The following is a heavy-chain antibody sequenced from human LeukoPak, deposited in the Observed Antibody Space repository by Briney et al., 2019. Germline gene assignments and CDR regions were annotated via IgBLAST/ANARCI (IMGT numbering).Heavy chain of an antibody. V-gene: IGHV3-15*01. D-gene: IGHD2-21*01. CDR2: IRRKTDGGTT. CDR3: ITPLPYSAQ. J-gene: IGHJ4*02. CDR1: GFTFSNVW. Sequence: GGSLRLSCAASGFTFSNVWMSWVRQVPGKGLEWVGRIRRKTDGGTTDHAAPVKGRFTISRDDSKNTLYLQMNSLKTEDTAVYYCITPLPYSAQGGQGTLVTVSS.